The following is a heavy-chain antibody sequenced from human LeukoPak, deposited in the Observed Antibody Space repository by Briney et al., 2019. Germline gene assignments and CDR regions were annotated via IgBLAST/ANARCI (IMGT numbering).Heavy chain of an antibody. D-gene: IGHD6-6*01. Sequence: ASVKVSCKASGYTFTNYGISWVRQAPGQGLEWMGWISAYNGNTNYAQKLQGRVTMTTDTSTSTAYMELRSLRSDDTAVYYCARNILYSSSPGYMDVWGKGTTVTVSS. CDR2: ISAYNGNT. CDR3: ARNILYSSSPGYMDV. J-gene: IGHJ6*03. CDR1: GYTFTNYG. V-gene: IGHV1-18*01.